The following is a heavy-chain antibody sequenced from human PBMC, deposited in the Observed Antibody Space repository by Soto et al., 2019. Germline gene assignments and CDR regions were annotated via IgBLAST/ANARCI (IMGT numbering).Heavy chain of an antibody. CDR1: GGSVSNGSYY. Sequence: SETLSLTCTVSGGSVSNGSYYWSWIRQPPGKGLEWIGYLYYSGSTSYNPSLKSRVTISLDTSKNQFSLKLTSVTAAATAVYYCARESAIFGGIGYWGQGTLVTVSS. CDR3: ARESAIFGGIGY. V-gene: IGHV4-61*01. D-gene: IGHD3-3*01. J-gene: IGHJ4*02. CDR2: LYYSGST.